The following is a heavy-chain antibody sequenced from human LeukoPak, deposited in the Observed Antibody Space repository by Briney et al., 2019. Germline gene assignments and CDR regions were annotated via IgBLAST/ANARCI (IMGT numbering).Heavy chain of an antibody. Sequence: GGSLRLSCAASGFTFSSYGMHWVRQAPGKGLEWVAVISYDGSNKYYADSVKGRFTISRDNSKNTLYLQMNSLRAEDTAVYYCARVVVPASYYYYGMDVWGQGTTVTVSS. CDR2: ISYDGSNK. J-gene: IGHJ6*02. V-gene: IGHV3-30*03. CDR3: ARVVVPASYYYYGMDV. CDR1: GFTFSSYG. D-gene: IGHD2-2*01.